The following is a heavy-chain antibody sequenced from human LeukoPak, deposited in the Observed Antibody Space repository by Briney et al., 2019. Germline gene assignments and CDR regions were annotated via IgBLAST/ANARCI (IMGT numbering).Heavy chain of an antibody. CDR2: IKQDGSEK. V-gene: IGHV3-7*01. CDR1: GFTFSNYW. Sequence: PGGSLRLSCAASGFTFSNYWITWVRQAPGNGLEWVANIKQDGSEKYHADSVKGRFTIARDNAMNSLYLQMTSLRAEDAAVYYCARGPQVEAYAFYYWGQGTLVTVSS. CDR3: ARGPQVEAYAFYY. J-gene: IGHJ4*02. D-gene: IGHD2-15*01.